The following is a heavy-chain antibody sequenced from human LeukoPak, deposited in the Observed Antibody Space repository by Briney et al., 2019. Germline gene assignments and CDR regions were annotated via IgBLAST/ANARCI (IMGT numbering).Heavy chain of an antibody. CDR1: GASVSSSSDY. Sequence: SETLSLTRSVSGASVSSSSDYWGWLRQPPGKGLEWIGSFYYGGNTYFTPSLKNRGTISLDTSKNQFSLRLTSVTAADTAMYYCARVVVPSGGHKWFDPWSQGTTVTVSS. V-gene: IGHV4-39*02. CDR2: FYYGGNT. D-gene: IGHD2-15*01. J-gene: IGHJ5*01. CDR3: ARVVVPSGGHKWFDP.